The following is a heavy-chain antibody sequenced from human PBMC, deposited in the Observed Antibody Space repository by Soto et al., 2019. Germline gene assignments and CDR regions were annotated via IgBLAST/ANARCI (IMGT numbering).Heavy chain of an antibody. CDR2: ISYSGSST. Sequence: EVQLLESGGGLVQPGESLKLSCAASGFTFNIFAMSWVRQAPGKGLEWVSGISYSGSSTYYADSVKGRFTISRDNSKNTLYLQMNSLRGEDTATYYCAKCARETATSCHRRIDYWGRGTLVTVSS. V-gene: IGHV3-23*01. D-gene: IGHD2-2*01. CDR1: GFTFNIFA. J-gene: IGHJ4*02. CDR3: AKCARETATSCHRRIDY.